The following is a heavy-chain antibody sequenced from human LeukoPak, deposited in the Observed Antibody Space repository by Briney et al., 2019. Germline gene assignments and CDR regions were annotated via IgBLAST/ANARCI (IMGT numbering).Heavy chain of an antibody. J-gene: IGHJ6*03. Sequence: SGGSLRLSCAASGFTFSSYSMNWVRQAPGKGLEWVSGINWNGGSTGYADSVKGRFTISRDNAKNSLYLQMNSLRAEDTALYYCARAGRVWGRKHYYYYMDVWGKGTTVTVSS. CDR2: INWNGGST. V-gene: IGHV3-20*04. CDR1: GFTFSSYS. CDR3: ARAGRVWGRKHYYYYMDV. D-gene: IGHD3-16*01.